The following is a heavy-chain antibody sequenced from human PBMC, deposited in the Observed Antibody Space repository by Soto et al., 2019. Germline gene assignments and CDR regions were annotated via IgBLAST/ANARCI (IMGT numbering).Heavy chain of an antibody. CDR1: GGTFSSYT. V-gene: IGHV1-69*02. CDR2: IIPILGIA. Sequence: QVQLVQSGAEVKKPGSSVKVSCKASGGTFSSYTISWVRQAPGQGLEWMGRIIPILGIAKYAQKFQGRVTITADKSTSTAYMELSSLRSEDTAVYYCASLQLSDVALDIWGQGTMVTVSS. J-gene: IGHJ3*02. CDR3: ASLQLSDVALDI. D-gene: IGHD1-1*01.